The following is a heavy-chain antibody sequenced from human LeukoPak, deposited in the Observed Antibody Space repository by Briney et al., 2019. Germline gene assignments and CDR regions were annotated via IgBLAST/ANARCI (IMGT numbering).Heavy chain of an antibody. CDR1: GFTFSNAW. CDR2: IKSKTDGGTT. J-gene: IGHJ4*02. D-gene: IGHD3-10*01. Sequence: GGSLRLSCAASGFTFSNAWMSWVRQAPGKGGEWVGRIKSKTDGGTTDYAAPVKGRFTISRDDSKNTLYLQMNSLKTEDTAVYYCTTEVTMVRGVIIGFDYWGQGTLVTVSS. V-gene: IGHV3-15*01. CDR3: TTEVTMVRGVIIGFDY.